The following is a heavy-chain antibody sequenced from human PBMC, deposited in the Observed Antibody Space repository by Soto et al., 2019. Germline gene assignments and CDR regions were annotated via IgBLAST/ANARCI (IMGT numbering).Heavy chain of an antibody. CDR2: IGGSGSTT. J-gene: IGHJ6*02. CDR3: AKDNYGDSYYYGMDF. D-gene: IGHD4-17*01. V-gene: IGHV3-23*01. CDR1: GFTFSSYA. Sequence: EVQLLEPGGGLVQPGGSLRVSCAASGFTFSSYAMNWVRQAPGKGLEWVSSIGGSGSTTYYADSVKGRFTISRDNSKNTMYLQMNSLTAEETAVYYCAKDNYGDSYYYGMDFWGQGTTVTVSS.